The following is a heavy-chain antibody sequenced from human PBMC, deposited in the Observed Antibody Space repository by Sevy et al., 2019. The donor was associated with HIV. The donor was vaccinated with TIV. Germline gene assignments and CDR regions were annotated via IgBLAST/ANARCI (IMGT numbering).Heavy chain of an antibody. CDR2: IWHDGSNK. D-gene: IGHD4-4*01. CDR1: GITFNFHG. J-gene: IGHJ5*02. V-gene: IGHV3-30*02. CDR3: ARETDNSARWLDP. Sequence: GSLRLSCAASGITFNFHGMHLVRQAPGKGLGWVAFIWHDGSNKYMADSVKGRFTISRDNSKNTLFLQMNSLTVEDTAVYYCARETDNSARWLDPWGQGTLVTVSS.